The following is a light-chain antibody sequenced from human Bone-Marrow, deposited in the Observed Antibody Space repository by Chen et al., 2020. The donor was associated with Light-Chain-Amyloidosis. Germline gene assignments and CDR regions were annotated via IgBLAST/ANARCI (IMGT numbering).Light chain of an antibody. J-gene: IGKJ1*01. CDR2: GAS. V-gene: IGKV3-20*01. CDR3: QQYGSSPLT. Sequence: EIVLPQSPGPLALSPGERATLSCRASQSVSSSYLAWYQQKPGQAPRLLIYGASSRATGIPDRFSGSGYGTDFTRTISRLEPEDFAVYYCQQYGSSPLTFGQGTKVEIK. CDR1: QSVSSSY.